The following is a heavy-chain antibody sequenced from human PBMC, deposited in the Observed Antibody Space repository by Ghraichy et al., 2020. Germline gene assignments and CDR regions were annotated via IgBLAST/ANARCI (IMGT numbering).Heavy chain of an antibody. D-gene: IGHD6-19*01. CDR1: GFTFSSYD. V-gene: IGHV3-48*03. Sequence: LTCAASGFTFSSYDLNWVRQAPGKGLEWISYVSSSVNTISYADSVKGRFTVSRDNAKNSLYLQMNSLTVDDTAVYYCARVGWSTEDYWGQGTLVTVSS. CDR3: ARVGWSTEDY. CDR2: VSSSVNTI. J-gene: IGHJ4*02.